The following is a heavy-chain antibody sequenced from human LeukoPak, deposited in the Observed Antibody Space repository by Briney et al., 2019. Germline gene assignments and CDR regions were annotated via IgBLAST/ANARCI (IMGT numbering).Heavy chain of an antibody. J-gene: IGHJ3*02. CDR1: GFTFSSYW. CDR2: IKQDGSEK. Sequence: GGSLRLSCAASGFTFSSYWMSWVRQAPGKGLEWVANIKQDGSEKYYVDSVKGRFTISRDNAKNSLYLQMNSLRAEDTAVYYCARGGYCSSTSCYLGAFDIWGQGTMVTVSS. V-gene: IGHV3-7*01. D-gene: IGHD2-2*01. CDR3: ARGGYCSSTSCYLGAFDI.